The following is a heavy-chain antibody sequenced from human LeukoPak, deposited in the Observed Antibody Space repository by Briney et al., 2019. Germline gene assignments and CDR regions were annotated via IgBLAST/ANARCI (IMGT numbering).Heavy chain of an antibody. Sequence: GGSLRLSCAASRFSFSRYWMSWMRKASGKGLEWVANIKFDGNEEYYVDSVKGRFTISRDNAKNSLYLQLNSLRVEDTAVYYCKSGGAAPGSFDYWGQGTLVTVSP. D-gene: IGHD1-1*01. CDR2: IKFDGNEE. V-gene: IGHV3-7*01. CDR1: RFSFSRYW. J-gene: IGHJ4*02. CDR3: KSGGAAPGSFDY.